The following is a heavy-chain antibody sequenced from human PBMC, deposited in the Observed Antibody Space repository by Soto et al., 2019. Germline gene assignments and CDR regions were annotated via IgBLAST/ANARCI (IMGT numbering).Heavy chain of an antibody. V-gene: IGHV4-31*03. D-gene: IGHD3-22*01. Sequence: SETLSLTCTVSGGSISSGGYYWSWIRQHPGKGLEWIGYIYYSGSTYYNPSLKSRVTISVDTSKNQFSLKLSSVTAADTAVYYCARVVTMMENGYYYYYYGMDVWGQGTTVTVSS. CDR2: IYYSGST. J-gene: IGHJ6*02. CDR3: ARVVTMMENGYYYYYYGMDV. CDR1: GGSISSGGYY.